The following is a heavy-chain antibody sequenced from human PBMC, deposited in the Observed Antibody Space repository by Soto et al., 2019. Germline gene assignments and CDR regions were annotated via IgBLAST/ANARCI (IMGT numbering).Heavy chain of an antibody. Sequence: GGSLRLSCAASRFTFTTYAMNWVRQAPGKGLEWVALMSSDGTNEHYADSVRGRFTVSRDNSRNTLFLQMNNLRTDDTAVYYCARWGYISGWYGYVDFSGVRTLVTV. V-gene: IGHV3-30-3*01. CDR1: RFTFTTYA. CDR3: ARWGYISGWYGYVDF. D-gene: IGHD6-19*01. CDR2: MSSDGTNE. J-gene: IGHJ4*02.